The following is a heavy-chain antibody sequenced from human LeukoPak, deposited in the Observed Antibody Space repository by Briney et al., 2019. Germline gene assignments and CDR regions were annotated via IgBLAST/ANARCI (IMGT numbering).Heavy chain of an antibody. CDR1: GGTFSSYA. CDR3: ARGITGTNFDY. D-gene: IGHD1-20*01. Sequence: ASVKVSCKASGGTFSSYAISWVRQAPGQGLEWMGIINPSGGATTYAQKFQGRVTMTRDTSTTTVDMELSSLSSEDTAVYYCARGITGTNFDYWGQGTLVTVSS. V-gene: IGHV1-46*01. CDR2: INPSGGAT. J-gene: IGHJ4*02.